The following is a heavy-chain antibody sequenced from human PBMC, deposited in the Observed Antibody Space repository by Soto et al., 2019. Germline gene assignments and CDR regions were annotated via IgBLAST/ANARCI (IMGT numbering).Heavy chain of an antibody. J-gene: IGHJ3*02. D-gene: IGHD3-9*01. V-gene: IGHV4-59*01. CDR1: GGSISRYY. CDR3: ARGDDILTGYNDAFDI. CDR2: IYYSGST. Sequence: PSETLYLTCTVSGGSISRYYWSWIRQPPGKGLEWIGYIYYSGSTNYNPSLKSRVTISVDTSKNQFSLKLSSVTAADTAVYYCARGDDILTGYNDAFDIWGQGTMVTVSS.